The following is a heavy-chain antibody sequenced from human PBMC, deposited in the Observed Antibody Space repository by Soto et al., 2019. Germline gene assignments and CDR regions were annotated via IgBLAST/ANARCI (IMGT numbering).Heavy chain of an antibody. CDR1: GFTFGDYA. CDR3: TSDPKWDSSSTSRXDY. J-gene: IGHJ4*02. CDR2: IRRKAYGGTT. D-gene: IGHD2-2*01. Sequence: SLRLSFTASGFTFGDYAMSWVRQAPGKGLEWVGLIRRKAYGGTTEYAASVKGRFTISRYDSKSIAYLQMNSLKTEDTAVYYCTSDPKWDSSSTSRXDYWVQGTMVTXS. V-gene: IGHV3-49*04.